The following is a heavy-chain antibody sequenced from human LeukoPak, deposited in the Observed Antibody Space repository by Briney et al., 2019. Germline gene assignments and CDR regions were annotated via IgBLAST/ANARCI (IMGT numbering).Heavy chain of an antibody. J-gene: IGHJ4*02. D-gene: IGHD3-9*01. CDR2: IYPGDSDT. CDR3: ARNPSHYYDILTGYTSGGFYY. CDR1: GYSFTSYW. V-gene: IGHV5-51*01. Sequence: GESLKISCKGSGYSFTSYWIGWVRQMPGKGLEWMGIIYPGDSDTRYSPSFQGQVTISADKSISTAYLQWSSPKASDTAMYYCARNPSHYYDILTGYTSGGFYYWGQGTLVTVSS.